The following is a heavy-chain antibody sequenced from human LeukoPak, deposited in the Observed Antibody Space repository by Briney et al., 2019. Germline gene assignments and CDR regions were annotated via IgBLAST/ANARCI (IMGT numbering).Heavy chain of an antibody. CDR2: ISSSTYI. CDR1: AFTFDDYA. Sequence: GGSLRLSCAASAFTFDDYAMHWVRQAPGKGLEWVSSISSSTYINYADSVKGRFTISRDNAKNSLYLQMNSLRAEDTAVHYCARDRSPGNFDYWGQGTLVTVSS. CDR3: ARDRSPGNFDY. J-gene: IGHJ4*02. D-gene: IGHD3-10*01. V-gene: IGHV3-69-1*01.